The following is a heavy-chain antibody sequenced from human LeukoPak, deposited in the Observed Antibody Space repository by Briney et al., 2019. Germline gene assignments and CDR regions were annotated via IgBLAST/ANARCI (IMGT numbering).Heavy chain of an antibody. CDR3: ARGEGKLGVSDY. CDR2: MNPNSGNT. V-gene: IGHV1-8*01. Sequence: ASVKVSCKASGYTFTSYDINWVRQATGQGLEWMGWMNPNSGNTGYAQKFQGRVTMTRNTSISTAYMELSSLRSEDTAVYYCARGEGKLGVSDYWGQGTLVTVSS. J-gene: IGHJ4*02. CDR1: GYTFTSYD. D-gene: IGHD3-3*01.